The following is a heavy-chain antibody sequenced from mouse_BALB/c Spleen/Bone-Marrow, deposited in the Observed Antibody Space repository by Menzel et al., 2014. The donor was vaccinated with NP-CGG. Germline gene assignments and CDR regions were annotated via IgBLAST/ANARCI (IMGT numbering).Heavy chain of an antibody. Sequence: VKLMESGPGLVAPSQSLSITCTVSGFSLSRYSVHWVRQPPGKGLEWLGMIWGGGSTDYNSALKSRLSISKDNSKSXVFLKMNSLQTDDTAMYYCARTGNYPAWFAYWGQGTLVTVSA. J-gene: IGHJ3*01. V-gene: IGHV2-6-4*01. CDR1: GFSLSRYS. CDR3: ARTGNYPAWFAY. CDR2: IWGGGST. D-gene: IGHD2-1*01.